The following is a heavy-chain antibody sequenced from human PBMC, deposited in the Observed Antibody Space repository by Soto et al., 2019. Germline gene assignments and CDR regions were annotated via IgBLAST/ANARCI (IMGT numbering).Heavy chain of an antibody. V-gene: IGHV1-69*13. CDR2: IIPIFGTA. J-gene: IGHJ6*02. CDR1: GGTFSSYA. CDR3: ASHYSSGWYYYYYGMDV. Sequence: SVKVSCKASGGTFSSYAINWVRQAPGQGLEWMGGIIPIFGTANYAQKFQGRVTITADESTSTAYMELSSLRSEDTAVYYCASHYSSGWYYYYYGMDVWGQGTTVTVSS. D-gene: IGHD6-19*01.